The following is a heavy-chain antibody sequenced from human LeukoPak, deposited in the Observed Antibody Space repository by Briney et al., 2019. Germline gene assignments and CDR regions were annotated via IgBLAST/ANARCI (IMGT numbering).Heavy chain of an antibody. Sequence: SETLSLTCTVSGGSISSSSYYWGWIRQPPGKGLEWIGEINHSGSTNYNPSLKSRVTISVDTSKNQFSLKLSSVTAADTAVYYCAGRYFDWLYALGGWFDPWGQGTLVTVSS. CDR3: AGRYFDWLYALGGWFDP. CDR2: INHSGST. D-gene: IGHD3-9*01. J-gene: IGHJ5*02. V-gene: IGHV4-39*07. CDR1: GGSISSSSYY.